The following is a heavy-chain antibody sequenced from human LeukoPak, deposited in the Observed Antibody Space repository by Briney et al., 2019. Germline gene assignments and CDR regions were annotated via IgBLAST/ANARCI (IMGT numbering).Heavy chain of an antibody. V-gene: IGHV3-23*01. D-gene: IGHD2-21*01. CDR3: ASGIRGYYYYGMDV. CDR2: ISGSGSST. J-gene: IGHJ6*02. CDR1: GFTFRSYA. Sequence: PGGSLRLSCAASGFTFRSYAMNWVRQAPGKGLEWVSAISGSGSSTYYADSVKGRFTISRDNSKNTLYLQMNSLRAEDTAVYYCASGIRGYYYYGMDVWGQGTTVTVSS.